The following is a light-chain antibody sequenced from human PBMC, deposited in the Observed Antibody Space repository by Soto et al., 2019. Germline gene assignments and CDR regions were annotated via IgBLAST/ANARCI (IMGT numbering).Light chain of an antibody. V-gene: IGKV1-27*01. J-gene: IGKJ1*01. CDR3: QKYNKDSPAT. CDR2: GAS. Sequence: DIQLTQSPSSLSASVGDRVTFTCRASQDISHFLAWYQQRPGEVPRLLIYGASTLQSGVSSRFSGGGFGTDFTLTIASLQPEDVATYYCQKYNKDSPATFCPGTKVEIK. CDR1: QDISHF.